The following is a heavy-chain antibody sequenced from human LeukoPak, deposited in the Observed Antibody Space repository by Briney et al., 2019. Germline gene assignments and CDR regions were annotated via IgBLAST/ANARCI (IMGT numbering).Heavy chain of an antibody. D-gene: IGHD2-2*01. Sequence: TGGSLRLSCAASRFTFSSYAMSWVRQAPGKGLEWVSAISGGGAGTYYADSVKGRFTISRDNSKNTLYLQMYSLRAEDTAVYYCARLPAAINGCFDPWGQGTLVTVSS. V-gene: IGHV3-23*01. CDR2: ISGGGAGT. J-gene: IGHJ5*02. CDR1: RFTFSSYA. CDR3: ARLPAAINGCFDP.